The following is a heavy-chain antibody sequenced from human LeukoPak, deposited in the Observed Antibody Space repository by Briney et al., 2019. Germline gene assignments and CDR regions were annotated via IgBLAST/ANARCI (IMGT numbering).Heavy chain of an antibody. CDR2: IYYSGST. CDR3: AMAGGSGTYYVDY. Sequence: SDSLSLTCTVSGGSIRSYYWSWIRQPPGKGLEWIGYIYYSGSTNYNPSLKSRVTISLDTSKNQFSLKLSSVTAADTAVYYCAMAGGSGTYYVDYWGQGTLVTVSS. D-gene: IGHD3-10*01. V-gene: IGHV4-59*07. CDR1: GGSIRSYY. J-gene: IGHJ4*02.